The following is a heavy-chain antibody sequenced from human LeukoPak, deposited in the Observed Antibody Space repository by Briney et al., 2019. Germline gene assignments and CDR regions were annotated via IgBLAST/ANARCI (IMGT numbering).Heavy chain of an antibody. Sequence: GGSLRLSCAASGFTLSSNYMSWVSQAPGKGLEGGSLIYSGGRKFYPDSVRGGLTSSRDNSKKTLYLQMNSLRAEDTAVYYCARGGSYLSAFDIWGQGTMVTISS. D-gene: IGHD1-26*01. CDR1: GFTLSSNY. CDR2: IYSGGRK. CDR3: ARGGSYLSAFDI. J-gene: IGHJ3*02. V-gene: IGHV3-53*01.